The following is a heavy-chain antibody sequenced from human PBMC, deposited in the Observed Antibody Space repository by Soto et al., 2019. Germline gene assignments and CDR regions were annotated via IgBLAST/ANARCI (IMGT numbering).Heavy chain of an antibody. J-gene: IGHJ2*01. D-gene: IGHD2-15*01. CDR1: GASFTGYY. V-gene: IGHV4-34*01. CDR3: ARYGGTAIWYFDI. CDR2: VSHSGTA. Sequence: QVRLQQWGAGLLKPSETLSLTCAVYGASFTGYYRTWLRQSPGKGLEWIGEVSHSGTAKYNPSLKSRVTISLDTSKSQFSLEQTSVTAADTAVYYCARYGGTAIWYFDIWGHGTSVSVSS.